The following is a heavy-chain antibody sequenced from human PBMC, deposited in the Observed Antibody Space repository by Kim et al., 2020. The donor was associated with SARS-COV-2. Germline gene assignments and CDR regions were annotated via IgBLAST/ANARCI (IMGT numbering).Heavy chain of an antibody. Sequence: GRVTISRDNSKNTLYLQMNSLRAADTAVYYCARDYEGSNYSVDYYYYGMDVWGQGTTVTVSS. D-gene: IGHD4-4*01. V-gene: IGHV3-30*01. CDR3: ARDYEGSNYSVDYYYYGMDV. J-gene: IGHJ6*02.